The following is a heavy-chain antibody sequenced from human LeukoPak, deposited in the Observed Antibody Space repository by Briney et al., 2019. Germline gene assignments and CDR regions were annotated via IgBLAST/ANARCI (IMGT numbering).Heavy chain of an antibody. V-gene: IGHV5-10-1*01. D-gene: IGHD2-15*01. CDR1: GYSFINYR. Sequence: GESLKISCKGSGYSFINYRISWVRQMPGKGLEWMGRIDPSDSYTNYSPSFQGHVTISADKSISTAYLQWSSLKASDTAMYYCARRGYCSGGSCSAEYFQHWGQGTLVTVSS. CDR2: IDPSDSYT. CDR3: ARRGYCSGGSCSAEYFQH. J-gene: IGHJ1*01.